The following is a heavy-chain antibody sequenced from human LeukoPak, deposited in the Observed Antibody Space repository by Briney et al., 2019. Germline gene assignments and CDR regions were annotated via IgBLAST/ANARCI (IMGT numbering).Heavy chain of an antibody. Sequence: GGSLRLSCAASGFTFSSYDMHWVRHATGKGLEWVSAIGTAGDTYYPGSVKGRFTISRENSKNSLYLQMNSLRAGDTAVYYCARGSESVGATTDSTWFDPWGQGTLVTVSS. CDR1: GFTFSSYD. CDR2: IGTAGDT. V-gene: IGHV3-13*01. CDR3: ARGSESVGATTDSTWFDP. J-gene: IGHJ5*02. D-gene: IGHD4-17*01.